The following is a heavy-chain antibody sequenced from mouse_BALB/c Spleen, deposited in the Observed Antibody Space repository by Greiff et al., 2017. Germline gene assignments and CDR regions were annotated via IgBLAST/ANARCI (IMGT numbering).Heavy chain of an antibody. CDR2: IDTSDSYT. CDR1: GYTFTDYW. J-gene: IGHJ1*01. D-gene: IGHD2-1*01. V-gene: IGHV1-69*01. Sequence: QVQLQQPGAELVMPGASVKMSCKASGYTFTDYWMHWVKQRPGQGLEWIGAIDTSDSYTSYNQKFKGKATLTVDESSSTAYMQLSSLTSEDSAVYYCARGGSYGNYWYFDVWGAGTTVTVSS. CDR3: ARGGSYGNYWYFDV.